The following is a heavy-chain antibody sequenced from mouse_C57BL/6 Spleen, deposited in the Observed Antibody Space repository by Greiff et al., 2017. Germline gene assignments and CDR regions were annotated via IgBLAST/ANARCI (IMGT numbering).Heavy chain of an antibody. CDR3: ARSPTAPEAMDY. J-gene: IGHJ4*01. D-gene: IGHD3-2*01. CDR1: GYTFTSYW. V-gene: IGHV1-55*01. Sequence: VQLQQSGAELVKPGASVKMSCKASGYTFTSYWITWVKQRPGQGLEWIGDIYPGSGSTNYNEKFKSKATLTVDTSSSTAYMQLSSLTSEDSAVYYCARSPTAPEAMDYWGQGTSVTVSS. CDR2: IYPGSGST.